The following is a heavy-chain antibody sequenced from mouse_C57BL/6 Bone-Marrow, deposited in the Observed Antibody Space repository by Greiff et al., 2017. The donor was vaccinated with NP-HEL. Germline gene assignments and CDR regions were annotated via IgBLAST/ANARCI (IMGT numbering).Heavy chain of an antibody. CDR3: ARHYSNYDAY. Sequence: EVQLQESGGDLVKPGGSLKLSCAASGFTFSSYGMSWVRQTPDKRLEWVATISSSGGSYTYYPDSVKGRFTISRDNAKNTLYLQMSSLKSEDTAMYYCARHYSNYDAYWGQGTLVTVSA. D-gene: IGHD2-5*01. J-gene: IGHJ3*01. V-gene: IGHV5-6*01. CDR1: GFTFSSYG. CDR2: ISSSGGSYT.